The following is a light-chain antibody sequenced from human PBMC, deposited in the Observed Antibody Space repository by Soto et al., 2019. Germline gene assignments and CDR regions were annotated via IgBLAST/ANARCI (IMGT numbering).Light chain of an antibody. V-gene: IGKV3-20*01. CDR3: QQYGSSSLT. CDR2: GAS. J-gene: IGKJ4*01. CDR1: QSVSSSY. Sequence: EIVLMQSPGTVSLSPGERATLSCRASQSVSSSYLAWYQQKPGQAPRLLIYGASSRATGIPDRFSGSGSGTDFTLTISRLEPEDFAVYYCQQYGSSSLTFGGGTKVDIK.